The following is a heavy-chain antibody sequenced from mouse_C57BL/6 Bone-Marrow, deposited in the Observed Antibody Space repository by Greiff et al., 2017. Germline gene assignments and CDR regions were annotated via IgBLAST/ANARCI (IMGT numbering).Heavy chain of an antibody. CDR1: GFTFSSYA. J-gene: IGHJ3*01. D-gene: IGHD1-1*01. CDR3: ARGRWSYYGSISFAY. Sequence: EVKLVESGGGLVKPGGSLKLSCAASGFTFSSYAMSWVRQTPDKRLEWVATISDGGSYTYYPDNVKGRFTISIDNAKNNLYLQMSQLKSEDTAMYYCARGRWSYYGSISFAYWGQGTLVTVSA. CDR2: ISDGGSYT. V-gene: IGHV5-4*03.